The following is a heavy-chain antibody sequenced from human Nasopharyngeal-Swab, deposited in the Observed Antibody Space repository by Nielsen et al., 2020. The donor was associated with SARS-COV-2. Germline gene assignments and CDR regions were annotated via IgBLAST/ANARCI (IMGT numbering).Heavy chain of an antibody. D-gene: IGHD2-2*02. CDR3: TRGYTENYYYYGMDV. CDR1: GFTFSSYW. J-gene: IGHJ6*02. Sequence: GSLKISCAASGFTFSSYWMSWVRQAPGKGLEWVANIKQDGSEKYYVDSVKGRFTISRDNAKNTLYLQVNSLRAEDTAVYYCTRGYTENYYYYGMDVWGQGTTVTVSS. CDR2: IKQDGSEK. V-gene: IGHV3-7*01.